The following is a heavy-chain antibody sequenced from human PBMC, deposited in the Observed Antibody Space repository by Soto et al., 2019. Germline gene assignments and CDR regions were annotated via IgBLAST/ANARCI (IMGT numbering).Heavy chain of an antibody. Sequence: PGESLKISCKGSGYSFTSYWISWVRQMPGKGLEWMGRIDPSDSYTNYSPSFQGHVTISADKSISTAYLQWSSLKASDTAMYYCARLVVVPAAIHLVDTASLDDYWGQGTLVTVSS. CDR1: GYSFTSYW. CDR2: IDPSDSYT. J-gene: IGHJ4*02. D-gene: IGHD2-2*02. V-gene: IGHV5-10-1*01. CDR3: ARLVVVPAAIHLVDTASLDDY.